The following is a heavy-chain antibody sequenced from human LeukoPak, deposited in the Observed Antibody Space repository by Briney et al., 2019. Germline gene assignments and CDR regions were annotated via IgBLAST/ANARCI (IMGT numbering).Heavy chain of an antibody. Sequence: GDSLKISCKGSGYSFATFWIAWAPQTPGKGREWMGIIYPRHSDTKQTPPFQGQVSISADKSISTAYLQWNSLQASDTAIYYCARSHSSTLTWFDPWCQGTLVFVSS. J-gene: IGHJ5*02. CDR1: GYSFATFW. CDR3: ARSHSSTLTWFDP. V-gene: IGHV5-51*01. CDR2: IYPRHSDT.